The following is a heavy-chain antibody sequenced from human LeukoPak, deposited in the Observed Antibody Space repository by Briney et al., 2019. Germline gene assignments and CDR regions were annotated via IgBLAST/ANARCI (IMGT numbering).Heavy chain of an antibody. J-gene: IGHJ6*03. V-gene: IGHV7-4-1*02. Sequence: ASVKVSCKASGYTFTKYGVYWVRQAPGQGLEWMGWINTDTGNPTYAQGFTGRFVFSLDTSVSTTHLQISSLKPEDTAVYYCARGIGIGTVLMVHGNMDVWGKGTTVNVSS. CDR3: ARGIGIGTVLMVHGNMDV. CDR1: GYTFTKYG. CDR2: INTDTGNP. D-gene: IGHD2-8*01.